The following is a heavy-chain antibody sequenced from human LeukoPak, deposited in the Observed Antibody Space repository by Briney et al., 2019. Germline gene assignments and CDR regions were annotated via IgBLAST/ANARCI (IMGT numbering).Heavy chain of an antibody. V-gene: IGHV4-39*01. CDR1: GGSISSSSYY. CDR2: IYYSGST. J-gene: IGHJ4*02. D-gene: IGHD3/OR15-3a*01. Sequence: PSETLSLTCTVSGGSISSSSYYWGWIRQPPGKGLEWIGSIYYSGSTYYNPSLKSRVTISVDTSKNQFSLKLSSVTAADTAVYYCARLDYYFDYWGQGTLVTVSS. CDR3: ARLDYYFDY.